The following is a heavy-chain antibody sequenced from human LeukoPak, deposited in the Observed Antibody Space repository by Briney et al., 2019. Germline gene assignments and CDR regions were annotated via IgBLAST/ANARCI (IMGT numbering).Heavy chain of an antibody. CDR3: TRDLSVPLSDPAPYGMDV. V-gene: IGHV3-49*04. CDR2: IRSKAYGGTT. CDR1: GFTFGDYA. Sequence: PGRSLRLSCTASGFTFGDYAMSWVRQAPGKGLEWVGFIRSKAYGGTTEYAASVKGRFTISRDDSKSIAYLQMNSLKTEDTAVYYCTRDLSVPLSDPAPYGMDVWGQGTTVTVSS. D-gene: IGHD2-2*01. J-gene: IGHJ6*02.